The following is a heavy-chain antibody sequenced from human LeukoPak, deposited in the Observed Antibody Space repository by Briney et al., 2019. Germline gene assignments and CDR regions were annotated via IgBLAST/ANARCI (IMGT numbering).Heavy chain of an antibody. CDR1: GGSLSNYY. Sequence: SETLSLTCTVSGGSLSNYYWSWIRQPPGKGLEWIGYVYYSGSTNYNPSLKSRVAISIDTSKNQFSLKLGSVTAADTAVYYCARDRTGDFDYWGQGTLVTVSS. J-gene: IGHJ4*02. CDR3: ARDRTGDFDY. V-gene: IGHV4-59*01. D-gene: IGHD2-8*02. CDR2: VYYSGST.